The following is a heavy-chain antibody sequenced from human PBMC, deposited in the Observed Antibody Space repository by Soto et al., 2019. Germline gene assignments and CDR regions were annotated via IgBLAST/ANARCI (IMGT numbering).Heavy chain of an antibody. Sequence: QVQLVQSGAEGKKPGASVKVSCKASGYTFTTHGISWVRQVPGQGLEWMGWVRGDNGHTNYAQSLKGRVTTTTDTSTNTAYMELRSLRSDDTAVYYCARDRGYCRSGTCHREWVDPWGQGTLVTVSS. D-gene: IGHD2-15*01. V-gene: IGHV1-18*01. CDR1: GYTFTTHG. CDR2: VRGDNGHT. J-gene: IGHJ5*02. CDR3: ARDRGYCRSGTCHREWVDP.